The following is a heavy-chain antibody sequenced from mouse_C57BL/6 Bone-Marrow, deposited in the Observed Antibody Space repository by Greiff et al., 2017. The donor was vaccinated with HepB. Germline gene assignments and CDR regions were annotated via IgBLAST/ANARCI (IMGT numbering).Heavy chain of an antibody. J-gene: IGHJ2*01. V-gene: IGHV1-52*01. CDR3: ARVVAYYSNPYYFDY. CDR1: GYTFTSYW. D-gene: IGHD2-5*01. Sequence: QVQLQQPGAELVRPGSSVKLSCKASGYTFTSYWMHWVKQRPIQGLEWIGNIDPSDSETHYNQKFKDKATLTVDKSSSTAYMQLSSLTSEDSAVYYCARVVAYYSNPYYFDYWGQGTTLTVSS. CDR2: IDPSDSET.